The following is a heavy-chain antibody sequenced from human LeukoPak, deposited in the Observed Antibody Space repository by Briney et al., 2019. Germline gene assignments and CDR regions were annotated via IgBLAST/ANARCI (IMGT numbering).Heavy chain of an antibody. J-gene: IGHJ4*02. D-gene: IGHD1-1*01. Sequence: GGSLRLSCAASGFTFSSYAMHWVRQAPGKGLEWVAVISYDGSNKYYADSVKGRFTISRDNSKNTLYLQMNSLRAEDTAVYYCARDVAGTPSLFDYWGQGTLVTVSS. CDR1: GFTFSSYA. CDR3: ARDVAGTPSLFDY. V-gene: IGHV3-30-3*01. CDR2: ISYDGSNK.